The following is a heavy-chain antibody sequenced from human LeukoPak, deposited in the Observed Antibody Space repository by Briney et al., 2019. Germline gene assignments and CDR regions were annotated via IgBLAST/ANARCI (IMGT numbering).Heavy chain of an antibody. D-gene: IGHD6-19*01. V-gene: IGHV4-59*08. CDR3: ARPIAVAGTRAFDI. CDR1: GGSISSYY. CDR2: IYYSGST. Sequence: SETLSLTCTVSGGSISSYYWSWIRQPPGKGLEWIGDIYYSGSTNYNPSLKSRVTISVDTSKNQFSLKLSSVTAADTAVYYCARPIAVAGTRAFDIWGQGTMVTVSS. J-gene: IGHJ3*02.